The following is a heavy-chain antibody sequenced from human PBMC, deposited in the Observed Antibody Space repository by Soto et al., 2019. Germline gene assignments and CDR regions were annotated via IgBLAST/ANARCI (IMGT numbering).Heavy chain of an antibody. CDR3: TTDSYSSITIVRFDY. V-gene: IGHV1-58*01. J-gene: IGHJ4*01. D-gene: IGHD2-2*01. CDR1: GFTFTSSA. Sequence: SVKVSCKASGFTFTSSAVQWVRQARRQRLEWIGWIVVGSGNTNYAQKFQERVTITRDMSTSTAYMELNSLKIEDTAVYYCTTDSYSSITIVRFDYWGHGTLVTVSS. CDR2: IVVGSGNT.